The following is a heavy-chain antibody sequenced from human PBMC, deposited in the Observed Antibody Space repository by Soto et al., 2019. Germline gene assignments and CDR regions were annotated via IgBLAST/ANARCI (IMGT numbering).Heavy chain of an antibody. CDR1: GFSLSTSGVG. CDR2: IYWDDSK. CDR3: AHKGPEDWPLDY. J-gene: IGHJ4*02. Sequence: QITLKESGPPLVRPTQTLTLTRAFSGFSLSTSGVGVGWIRQPPGKALEWLAVIYWDDSKHYSPSLRSRLTITKGTSNNQVVLTMTNMDPLDTGTYYCAHKGPEDWPLDYWGQGTLVTVSS. V-gene: IGHV2-5*02. D-gene: IGHD3-9*01.